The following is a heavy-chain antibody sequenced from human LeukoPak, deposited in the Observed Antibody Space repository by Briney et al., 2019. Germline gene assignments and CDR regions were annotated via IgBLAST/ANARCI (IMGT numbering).Heavy chain of an antibody. V-gene: IGHV3-73*01. CDR1: GFTFSGSG. D-gene: IGHD5-18*01. CDR2: IRRKTNNYET. J-gene: IGHJ4*02. CDR3: TRHLWDTAMVDVDY. Sequence: GGSLRLSCAASGFTFSGSGIHWVRQASGKGLEWVGRIRRKTNNYETAYAASVTGRFSISRDDSKNTAYLQMNSLKTEDTAVYYCTRHLWDTAMVDVDYWGQGTLVTVSS.